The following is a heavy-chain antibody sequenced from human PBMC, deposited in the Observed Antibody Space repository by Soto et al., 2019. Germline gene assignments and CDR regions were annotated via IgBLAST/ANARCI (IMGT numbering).Heavy chain of an antibody. CDR1: GFTFSSYG. CDR3: AKGPSPYPRGVFEY. V-gene: IGHV3-30*18. CDR2: ISYDGSNK. D-gene: IGHD3-10*01. J-gene: IGHJ4*02. Sequence: PGGSLRLSCAASGFTFSSYGMHWVRQAPGKGLEWVAVISYDGSNKYYADSVKGRFTISRDNSKNTLYLQMNSLRAEDTAVYYCAKGPSPYPRGVFEYWGQGTLVTVSS.